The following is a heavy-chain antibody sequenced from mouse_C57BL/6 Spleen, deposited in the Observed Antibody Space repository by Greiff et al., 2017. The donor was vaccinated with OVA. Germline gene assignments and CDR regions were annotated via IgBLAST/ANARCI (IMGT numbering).Heavy chain of an antibody. CDR1: GYTFTGYW. CDR2: ILPGSGST. D-gene: IGHD1-1*01. J-gene: IGHJ1*03. Sequence: VKLQQSGAELMKPGASVKLSCKATGYTFTGYWIEWVKQRPGHGLEWIGEILPGSGSTNYNEKFKGKATFTADKSSNTAYMQLSSLTTEDSAIYYCARYYYGSRVYWYFDVWGTGTTVTVSS. CDR3: ARYYYGSRVYWYFDV. V-gene: IGHV1-9*01.